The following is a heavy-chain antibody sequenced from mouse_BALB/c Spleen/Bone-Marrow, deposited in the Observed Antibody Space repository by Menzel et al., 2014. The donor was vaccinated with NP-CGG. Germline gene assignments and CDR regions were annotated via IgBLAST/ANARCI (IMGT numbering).Heavy chain of an antibody. CDR3: ASYRYGWYFDV. CDR2: IDPAIFT. CDR1: GFNIKDTY. Sequence: VQLQQSGAELVKPGASVQLYCTASGFNIKDTYLHWVKQRPEQGLDWIGRIDPAIFTKYDPKFQGKATITADTSSNTAYLHLSSLTSEDTAVYYCASYRYGWYFDVWGAGTTVTVSS. D-gene: IGHD2-14*01. J-gene: IGHJ1*01. V-gene: IGHV14-3*02.